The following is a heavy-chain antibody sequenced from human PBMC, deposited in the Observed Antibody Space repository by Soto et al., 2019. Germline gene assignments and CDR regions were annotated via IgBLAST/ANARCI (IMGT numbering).Heavy chain of an antibody. Sequence: GASVKVSCKASGYIFINYGLSWVRQAPGQGLEWMGWISPYNGNTNYAQNLQGRVTMTTDTSTNTAYMELRSLRSDDTAVYYCARHVMILVAPSDYWGQGTLVTVSS. CDR1: GYIFINYG. CDR3: ARHVMILVAPSDY. J-gene: IGHJ4*02. D-gene: IGHD3-22*01. V-gene: IGHV1-18*01. CDR2: ISPYNGNT.